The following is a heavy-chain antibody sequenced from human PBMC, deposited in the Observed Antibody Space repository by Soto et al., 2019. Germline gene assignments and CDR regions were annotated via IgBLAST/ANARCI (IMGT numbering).Heavy chain of an antibody. J-gene: IGHJ4*02. CDR3: ARGQDYFDESGYYFDY. V-gene: IGHV4-34*01. CDR2: INYSGST. Sequence: SETLSLTCAVSGGPFSGYYWSWIRQPPGKGLEWIGEINYSGSTNYNPSLKSRVTISVDTSKNQFSLKLSSVTAADTAVFYCARGQDYFDESGYYFDYWGQGTLVTVSS. D-gene: IGHD3-22*01. CDR1: GGPFSGYY.